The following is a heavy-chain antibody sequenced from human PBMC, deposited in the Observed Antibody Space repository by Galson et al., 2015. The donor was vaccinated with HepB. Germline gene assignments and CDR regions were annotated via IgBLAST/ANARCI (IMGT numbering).Heavy chain of an antibody. J-gene: IGHJ4*02. CDR1: GFSFAGYD. Sequence: SVKVSCKASGFSFAGYDMHWVRQAPGQGLEWMGRINPNSGRTKYAQRFQGRVTMTGDTSINTAYMELHRLRSDDTAVYYCAVTGFWSGYSNPVWGQGTLVTVSS. CDR3: AVTGFWSGYSNPV. D-gene: IGHD3-3*01. CDR2: INPNSGRT. V-gene: IGHV1-2*06.